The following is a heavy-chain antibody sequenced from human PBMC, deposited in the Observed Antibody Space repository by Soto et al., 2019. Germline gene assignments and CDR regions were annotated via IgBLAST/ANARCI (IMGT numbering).Heavy chain of an antibody. J-gene: IGHJ4*02. CDR1: GFTVSSNY. CDR3: ARNYYDSSGYDY. D-gene: IGHD3-22*01. Sequence: GGSLRLSCAASGFTVSSNYMSWVRQAPGKGLEWVSVIYSGGSTYYADSVKGRFTISRDNSKNTLYLQMNSLRAEDTAVYYCARNYYDSSGYDYWGQGTLVTVSS. CDR2: IYSGGST. V-gene: IGHV3-66*01.